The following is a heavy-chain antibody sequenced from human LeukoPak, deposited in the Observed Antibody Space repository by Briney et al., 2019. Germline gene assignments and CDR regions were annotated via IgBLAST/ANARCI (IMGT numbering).Heavy chain of an antibody. Sequence: SETLSLTCSVSSVSINGYYWSWLRQSAGKGLEWLGRFYFSGSSDYNPSLKSRVSMSIDTSQNHFYLRLTSVTAADTGVYFCAREVNEKHDAFDMWGQGTMVAVS. CDR2: FYFSGSS. D-gene: IGHD2-8*01. V-gene: IGHV4-4*07. CDR3: AREVNEKHDAFDM. J-gene: IGHJ3*02. CDR1: SVSINGYY.